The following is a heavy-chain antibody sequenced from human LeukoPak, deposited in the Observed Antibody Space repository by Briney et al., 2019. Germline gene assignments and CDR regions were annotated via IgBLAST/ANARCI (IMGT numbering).Heavy chain of an antibody. D-gene: IGHD1-1*01. CDR2: INPNSGGT. V-gene: IGHV1-2*02. CDR3: ARCSTPHWIFDAFDI. CDR1: GYTFTGHY. Sequence: ASVKVSCKASGYTFTGHYMHWVRQAPGQGPEWMGWINPNSGGTNYAQKFQGRVTMTRDTSISTAYMQLSGLRSDDTAVYYCARCSTPHWIFDAFDIWGQGTMVTVSS. J-gene: IGHJ3*02.